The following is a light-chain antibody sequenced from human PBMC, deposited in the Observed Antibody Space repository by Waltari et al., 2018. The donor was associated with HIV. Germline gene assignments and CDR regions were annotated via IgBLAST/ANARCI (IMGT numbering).Light chain of an antibody. CDR1: SSDVGGFNF. V-gene: IGLV2-11*01. Sequence: QSALTQPRSVSGSPGQSVTISCTGTSSDVGGFNFVSWYQQHPGKAPKLMIYDVTKRPSGVLERFSGSKFDITASLTISGLQADDEADYYCCSYAGSYTLVVFGGGTKLTVL. CDR2: DVT. J-gene: IGLJ2*01. CDR3: CSYAGSYTLVV.